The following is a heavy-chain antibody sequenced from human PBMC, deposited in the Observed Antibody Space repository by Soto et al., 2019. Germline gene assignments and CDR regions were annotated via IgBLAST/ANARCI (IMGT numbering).Heavy chain of an antibody. CDR2: IIPIFGTA. D-gene: IGHD1-26*01. CDR1: GGTFSSYA. J-gene: IGHJ4*02. Sequence: SVKVSCKASGGTFSSYAISWVRQAPGQGLEWMGGIIPIFGTANYAQKFQGRVTITADESTSTAYMELSSLRSEDTAVYYCASPTSSGSYFDYWGQGTLVTVSS. CDR3: ASPTSSGSYFDY. V-gene: IGHV1-69*13.